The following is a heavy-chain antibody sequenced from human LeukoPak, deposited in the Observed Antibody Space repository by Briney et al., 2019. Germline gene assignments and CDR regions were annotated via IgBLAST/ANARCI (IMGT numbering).Heavy chain of an antibody. CDR1: GFTFSSYA. CDR2: ISGSGGST. V-gene: IGHV3-23*01. D-gene: IGHD3-10*01. Sequence: GGSLRLSCAASGFTFSSYAMSWVRQAPGKGLEWVSAISGSGGSTYYADSVKGRFTISRDNSKNTLYLQMNSLRGEDTAVYYCAKGALWFGELLFWAPFDPWGQGTLVTVSS. CDR3: AKGALWFGELLFWAPFDP. J-gene: IGHJ5*02.